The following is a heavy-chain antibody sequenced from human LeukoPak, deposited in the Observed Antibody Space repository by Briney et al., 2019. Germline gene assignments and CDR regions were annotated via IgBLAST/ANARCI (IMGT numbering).Heavy chain of an antibody. Sequence: PSETLSLTCTVSGGSISSSSYYWGWIRQPPGKGLEWIGSIYHSGSTYYNPSLKSRVTISVDTSKNQFSLKLSSVTAADTAVYYCARVVPEDIVVVPAAMGWFDPWGQGTLVTVSS. D-gene: IGHD2-2*01. V-gene: IGHV4-39*07. J-gene: IGHJ5*02. CDR3: ARVVPEDIVVVPAAMGWFDP. CDR1: GGSISSSSYY. CDR2: IYHSGST.